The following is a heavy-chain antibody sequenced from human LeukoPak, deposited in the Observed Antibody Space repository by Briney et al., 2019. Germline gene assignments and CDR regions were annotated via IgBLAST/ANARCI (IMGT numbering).Heavy chain of an antibody. Sequence: SETLPLTCTVSGDSISSYYWSWIRQPAGKGLEWIGRTYPSGSTEYNPSLKSRVTMSIDTSKKQFSLKLSSVTGADTAVYYCVRSVAVAGKEFDSWGRGTLVTVSS. CDR2: TYPSGST. CDR1: GDSISSYY. D-gene: IGHD6-13*01. V-gene: IGHV4-4*07. J-gene: IGHJ4*02. CDR3: VRSVAVAGKEFDS.